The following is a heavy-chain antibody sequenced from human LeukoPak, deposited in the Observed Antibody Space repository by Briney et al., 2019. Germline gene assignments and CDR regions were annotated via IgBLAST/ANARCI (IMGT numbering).Heavy chain of an antibody. Sequence: GGSLRLSCAASGFTVSRNYMSWVRQAPGKGLEWVSLIYSGGSTYYADSVKGRFTISRDNSKNTLYVQMNSLRAEDTAVYYCAAHSSGYLSWFDPWGQGTLVTVSS. D-gene: IGHD3-22*01. CDR2: IYSGGST. J-gene: IGHJ5*02. CDR3: AAHSSGYLSWFDP. CDR1: GFTVSRNY. V-gene: IGHV3-66*01.